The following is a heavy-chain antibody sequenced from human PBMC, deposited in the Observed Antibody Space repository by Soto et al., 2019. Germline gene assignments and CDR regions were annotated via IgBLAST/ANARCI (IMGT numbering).Heavy chain of an antibody. V-gene: IGHV4-39*07. CDR1: GGSISSGPYS. CDR2: FHYSEST. Sequence: SETLSLTCTVSGGSISSGPYSWGWIRQPPGEGLEWIGTFHYSESTHYNPSLESRITISVDTSKNQFSLKLSSVTAADTAVYYCANYPTTVTSDYWGQGTLVTVSS. CDR3: ANYPTTVTSDY. D-gene: IGHD4-17*01. J-gene: IGHJ4*02.